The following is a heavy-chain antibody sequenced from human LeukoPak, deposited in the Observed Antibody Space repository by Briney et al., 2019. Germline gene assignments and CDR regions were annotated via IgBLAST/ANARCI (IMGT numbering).Heavy chain of an antibody. CDR2: IIPVLGVS. Sequence: ASVKVSCKASGGSFSSYVITWVRQAPGQGLEWMGRIIPVLGVSNFAQKFQGRVTITADKSTNTAHMELSRLESGDTAVYYCASGRIVGATHNFDYWGQGTLVTVSS. J-gene: IGHJ4*02. CDR3: ASGRIVGATHNFDY. D-gene: IGHD1-26*01. CDR1: GGSFSSYV. V-gene: IGHV1-69*04.